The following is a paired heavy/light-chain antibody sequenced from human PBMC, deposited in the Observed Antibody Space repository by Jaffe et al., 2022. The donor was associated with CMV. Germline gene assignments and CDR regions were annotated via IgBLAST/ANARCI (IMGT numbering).Heavy chain of an antibody. D-gene: IGHD2-2*01. CDR2: IYYSGST. CDR3: ARFNVVVVPAAIGGYYYYYMDV. J-gene: IGHJ6*03. V-gene: IGHV4-59*01. Sequence: QVQLQESGPGLVKPSETLSLTCTVSGGSISSYYWSWIRQPPGKGLEWIGYIYYSGSTNYNPSLKSRVTISVDTSKNQFSLKLSSVTAADTAVYYCARFNVVVVPAAIGGYYYYYMDVWGKGTTVTVSS. CDR1: GGSISSYY.
Light chain of an antibody. V-gene: IGKV2-28*01. CDR2: LGS. Sequence: DIVMTQSPLSLPVTPGEPASISCRSSQSLLHSNGYNYLDWYLQKPGQSPQLLIYLGSNRASGVPDRFSGSGSGTDFTLKISRVEAEDVGVYYCMQALQTPPSITFGQGTRLEIK. J-gene: IGKJ5*01. CDR1: QSLLHSNGYNY. CDR3: MQALQTPPSIT.